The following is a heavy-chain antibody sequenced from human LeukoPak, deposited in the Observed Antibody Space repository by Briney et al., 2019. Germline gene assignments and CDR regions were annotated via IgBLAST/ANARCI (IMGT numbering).Heavy chain of an antibody. V-gene: IGHV3-11*01. J-gene: IGHJ5*02. CDR3: ARALNPGYCSSTSCYPNWFDP. D-gene: IGHD2-2*01. Sequence: GGSLRLSCAASGFTFSDYYMSWTRQAPGKGLEWVSYISSSGSAIYYADSVKGRFTISRDNAKNSLYLQMNSLRAEDTAVYYYARALNPGYCSSTSCYPNWFDPWGQGTLVTASS. CDR2: ISSSGSAI. CDR1: GFTFSDYY.